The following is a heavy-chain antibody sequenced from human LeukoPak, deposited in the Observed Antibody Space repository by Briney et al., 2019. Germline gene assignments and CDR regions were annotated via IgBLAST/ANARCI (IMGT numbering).Heavy chain of an antibody. D-gene: IGHD3-16*01. Sequence: GGSLRLSCAASGFSFSSYAMSWVRQAPGKGPQWVSGISDDSHSTYYGDSLRGRFTISRDNSKNTVYLQMNSLRVEDTALYYCARRITATTPFDYWGQGTLVIVSS. CDR1: GFSFSSYA. V-gene: IGHV3-23*01. J-gene: IGHJ4*02. CDR2: ISDDSHST. CDR3: ARRITATTPFDY.